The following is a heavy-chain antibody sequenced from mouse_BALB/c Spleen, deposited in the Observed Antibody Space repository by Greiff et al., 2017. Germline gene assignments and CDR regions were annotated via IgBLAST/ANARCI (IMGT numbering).Heavy chain of an antibody. V-gene: IGHV5-12-2*01. Sequence: DVKLVESGGGLVQPGGSLKLSCAASGFTFSSYTMSWVRQTPEKRLEWVAYISNGGGSTYYPDTVKGRFTISRDNAKNTLYLQMSSLKSEDTAMYYCARHEYDYWLAYWGQGTLVTVSA. CDR3: ARHEYDYWLAY. CDR2: ISNGGGST. CDR1: GFTFSSYT. J-gene: IGHJ3*01. D-gene: IGHD2-4*01.